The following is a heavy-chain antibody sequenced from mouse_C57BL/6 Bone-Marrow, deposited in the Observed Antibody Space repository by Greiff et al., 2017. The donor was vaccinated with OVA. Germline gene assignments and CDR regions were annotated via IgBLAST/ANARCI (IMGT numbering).Heavy chain of an antibody. V-gene: IGHV1-81*01. J-gene: IGHJ2*01. CDR1: GYTFTSYG. CDR2: IYPRSGNT. CDR3: ASLDGYYI. Sequence: VKLVESGAELARPGASVKLSCKASGYTFTSYGISWVKQRTGQGLEWIGEIYPRSGNTYYNEKFKGKATLTADKSSSTAYMELRSLTSEDSAVYFCASLDGYYIWGQGTTLTVSS. D-gene: IGHD2-3*01.